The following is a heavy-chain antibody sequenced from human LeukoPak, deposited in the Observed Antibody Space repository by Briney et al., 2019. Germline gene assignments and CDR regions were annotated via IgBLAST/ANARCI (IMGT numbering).Heavy chain of an antibody. CDR3: ARGRGSYSLDY. Sequence: PGGSLRLSCAASGFTFRNYVIHWVRQAPGKGLEWVAVTSSDLNVKLYADSVKGRLTISRDNSKNTLYLQMNSLRAEDTAVYNCARGRGSYSLDYWGQGTLVTVSS. V-gene: IGHV3-30-3*01. J-gene: IGHJ4*02. CDR2: TSSDLNVK. CDR1: GFTFRNYV. D-gene: IGHD3-10*01.